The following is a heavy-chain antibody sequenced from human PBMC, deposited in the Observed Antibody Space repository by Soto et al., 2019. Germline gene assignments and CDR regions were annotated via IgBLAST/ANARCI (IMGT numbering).Heavy chain of an antibody. CDR1: GYTFTSYD. J-gene: IGHJ6*02. V-gene: IGHV1-8*01. CDR3: ARERNMHGMDV. CDR2: MNPNSGNT. D-gene: IGHD1-1*01. Sequence: QVQLVQSGAEVKKPGASVKVSCKASGYTFTSYDINLVRQATGQGLEWMGWMNPNSGNTVYAQKFQDRVTMTRNSSISTAYMELSSLRSEDTAVYYCARERNMHGMDVWGQGTTVTVSS.